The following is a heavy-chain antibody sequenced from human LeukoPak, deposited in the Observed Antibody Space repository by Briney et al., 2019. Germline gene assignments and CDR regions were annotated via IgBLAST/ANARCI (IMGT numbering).Heavy chain of an antibody. D-gene: IGHD3-10*01. V-gene: IGHV4-34*01. CDR2: INHSGST. J-gene: IGHJ4*02. CDR1: GGSFGGYY. Sequence: SETLSLTCAVYGGSFGGYYWSWIRQPPGKGLEWIGEINHSGSTNYNPSLKSRVTISVDTSKNQFSLKLSSVTAADTAVYYCARRSGGGYYFDYWGQGTLVTVSS. CDR3: ARRSGGGYYFDY.